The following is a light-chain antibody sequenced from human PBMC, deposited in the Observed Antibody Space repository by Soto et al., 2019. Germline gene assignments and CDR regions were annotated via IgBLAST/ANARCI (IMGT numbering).Light chain of an antibody. CDR2: EGS. CDR3: CSYAGSSTFV. V-gene: IGLV2-23*01. J-gene: IGLJ1*01. Sequence: QSVLTQPDSVSGSPGQSITLPCTGTSSDLGSYNLVSWYQQHPGKAPKLMIYEGSKRPSGVSYRFSGSKSGNTASLTISGLQTEDEADYYCCSYAGSSTFVFGTGTKVTVL. CDR1: SSDLGSYNL.